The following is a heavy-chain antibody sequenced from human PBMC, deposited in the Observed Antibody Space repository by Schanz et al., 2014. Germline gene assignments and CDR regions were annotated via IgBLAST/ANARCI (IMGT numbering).Heavy chain of an antibody. CDR1: EATLDTYK. Sequence: QDQLLQSGAAVRRPGCSGGVSCRASEATLDTYKIAWVRRSPGRGLEGMGRIIPFLAVSTYAQDFQGRVTFTADRATSTVHMDLRSLRSEDTGLYYCARAGRGYAYPLNAYPMDVWGQGTTVIVSS. D-gene: IGHD3-16*01. CDR2: IIPFLAVS. V-gene: IGHV1-69*02. CDR3: ARAGRGYAYPLNAYPMDV. J-gene: IGHJ6*02.